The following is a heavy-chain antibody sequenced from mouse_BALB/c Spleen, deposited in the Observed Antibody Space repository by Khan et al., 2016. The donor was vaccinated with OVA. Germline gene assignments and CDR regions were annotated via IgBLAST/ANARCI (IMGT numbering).Heavy chain of an antibody. J-gene: IGHJ3*01. Sequence: EVQLQQSGPDLVKTGASVKISCKASGYSFTAYYMNWVRQSHGKSLECIGRINPNTGYANYNQKFKDKAILTVDTSSSTAYMELRSLTSEDSAVYYCSRGYDFFAYWGRGTLVTVSA. D-gene: IGHD2-14*01. CDR3: SRGYDFFAY. CDR1: GYSFTAYY. V-gene: IGHV1-26*01. CDR2: INPNTGYA.